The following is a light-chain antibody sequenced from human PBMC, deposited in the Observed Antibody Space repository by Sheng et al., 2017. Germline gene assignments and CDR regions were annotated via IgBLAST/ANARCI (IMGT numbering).Light chain of an antibody. CDR1: SSNIGSSY. Sequence: QSVLTQPPSASGTPGQRVTISCSGGSSNIGSSYVYWYQQLPGTAPKLLIYRNIQRPSGVPDRFSGSKSGTSASLAIRGLRPEDEAAYHCAAWDDSLSAVVFGGGTKLTVL. V-gene: IGLV1-47*01. J-gene: IGLJ2*01. CDR3: AAWDDSLSAVV. CDR2: RNI.